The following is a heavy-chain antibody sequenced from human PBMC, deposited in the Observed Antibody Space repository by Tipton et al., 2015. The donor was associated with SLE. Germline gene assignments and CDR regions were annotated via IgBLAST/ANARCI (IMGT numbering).Heavy chain of an antibody. CDR1: GFTFSSYG. CDR3: AKDYYDSSSLLQH. Sequence: SGAEVKKPGASVKVSCKASGFTFSSYGMHWVRQAPGKGLERVAFIRYDGSNKYYADSVKGRFTISRDNSKNTLYLQMNSLRAEDTAVYYCAKDYYDSSSLLQHWGQGTLVTVSS. J-gene: IGHJ1*01. CDR2: IRYDGSNK. D-gene: IGHD3-22*01. V-gene: IGHV3-30*02.